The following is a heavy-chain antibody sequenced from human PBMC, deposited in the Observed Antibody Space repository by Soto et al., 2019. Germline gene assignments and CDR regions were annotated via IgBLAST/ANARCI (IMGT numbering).Heavy chain of an antibody. D-gene: IGHD2-21*02. J-gene: IGHJ4*02. CDR2: ICYSGST. V-gene: IGHV4-39*01. CDR3: AVVTTIPKFDV. CDR1: GGSISSSSYY. Sequence: ASETLSLTCTVSGGSISSSSYYWGWIRQPPGKGLEWIGSICYSGSTYYNPPLKSRVTISVDTSKNQFSLKLSSVTAADTAVYYFAVVTTIPKFDVWGQGTLVNVSS.